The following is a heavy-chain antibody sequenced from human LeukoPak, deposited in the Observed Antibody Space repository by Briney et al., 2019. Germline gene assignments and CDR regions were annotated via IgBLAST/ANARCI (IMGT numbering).Heavy chain of an antibody. D-gene: IGHD3-10*01. CDR1: GGSISSYY. V-gene: IGHV4-59*12. Sequence: PSETLSLTCTVSGGSISSYYWSWIRQPPGKGLEWIGYIYYSGSTNYNPSLKSRVTISVDTSKNQFSLKLSSVTAADTAVYYCARRRSTYYYGSGSYYHGYFDYWGQGTLVTVSS. CDR3: ARRRSTYYYGSGSYYHGYFDY. CDR2: IYYSGST. J-gene: IGHJ4*02.